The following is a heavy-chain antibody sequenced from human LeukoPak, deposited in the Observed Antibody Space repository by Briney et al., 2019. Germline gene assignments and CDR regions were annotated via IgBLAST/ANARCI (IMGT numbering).Heavy chain of an antibody. CDR2: IYYSGST. D-gene: IGHD3-9*01. V-gene: IGHV4-31*11. Sequence: PSETLSLTCAVYGGSFSGYYWSWIRQHPGKGLEWIGYIYYSGSTYYNPSLKSRVTISVDTSKNQFSLKLSSVTAADTAVYYCARDLAGSAFFDYWGQGTLVTVSS. CDR1: GGSFSGYY. CDR3: ARDLAGSAFFDY. J-gene: IGHJ4*02.